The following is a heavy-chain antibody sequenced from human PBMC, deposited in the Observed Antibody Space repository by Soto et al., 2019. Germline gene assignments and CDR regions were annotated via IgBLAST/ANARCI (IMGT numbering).Heavy chain of an antibody. D-gene: IGHD3-10*01. J-gene: IGHJ4*02. Sequence: EGQVVESGGDLVQPGDSLTISCAASGFTFSTYAMSWVRQAPGKGLEWVSGIHKTGTITFYADSVKGRFTISRDNSKNTLYLHMRSLRDGDTAVYYSVRDLNYKFFFDLWGQGTLVTVSS. V-gene: IGHV3-23*05. CDR2: IHKTGTIT. CDR3: VRDLNYKFFFDL. CDR1: GFTFSTYA.